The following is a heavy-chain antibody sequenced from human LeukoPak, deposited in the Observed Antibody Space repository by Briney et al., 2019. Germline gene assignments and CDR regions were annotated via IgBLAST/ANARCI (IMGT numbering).Heavy chain of an antibody. V-gene: IGHV4-30-4*01. D-gene: IGHD6-6*01. Sequence: SETLSLTCTVSGGSSTSGNYYWSWIRQPPGKVLEWIGYIFYTGSTNYSPSLKSRVSISVDTFKNQFSLKLSSVTAADTAVYYCARKYPDHWFDPWGQGTLVTVSS. CDR2: IFYTGST. CDR1: GGSSTSGNYY. J-gene: IGHJ5*02. CDR3: ARKYPDHWFDP.